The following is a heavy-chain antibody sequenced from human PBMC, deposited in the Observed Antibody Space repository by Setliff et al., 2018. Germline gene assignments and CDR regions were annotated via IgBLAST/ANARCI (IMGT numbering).Heavy chain of an antibody. CDR2: ISSSSSYI. CDR1: GFTFSSYS. J-gene: IGHJ5*02. V-gene: IGHV3-21*01. D-gene: IGHD1-1*01. CDR3: ARLSGELEYDWFDP. Sequence: GGSLRLSCAASGFTFSSYSMNWVRQAPGKGLEWVSSISSSSSYIYYADSVKGRFTISRDNAKNSLYLQMNSLRAEDTAVYYCARLSGELEYDWFDPWGQGTLVTVSS.